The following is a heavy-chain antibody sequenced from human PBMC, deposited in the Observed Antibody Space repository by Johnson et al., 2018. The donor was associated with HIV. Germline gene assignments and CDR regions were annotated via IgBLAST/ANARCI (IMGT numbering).Heavy chain of an antibody. CDR3: TTAGLRYFDWFTGAFDI. J-gene: IGHJ3*02. CDR1: GLNVSGHY. Sequence: VQLVESGGGLVQPGGSLRLSCAASGLNVSGHYMSWVRQSPGKGLEWVSVIYSGGLTYYAQSVKGRFTISRDNAKNSLYLQMNSLKTEDTAVYYCTTAGLRYFDWFTGAFDIWGQVTMVTVSS. V-gene: IGHV3-66*01. CDR2: IYSGGLT. D-gene: IGHD3-9*01.